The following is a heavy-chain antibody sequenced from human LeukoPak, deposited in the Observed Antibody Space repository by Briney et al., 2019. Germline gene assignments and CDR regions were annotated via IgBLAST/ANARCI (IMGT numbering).Heavy chain of an antibody. V-gene: IGHV3-21*01. CDR2: ISITSSYI. Sequence: PGGSLRLSCAASGPSFTSYSMNWVRQAPGKRLEWVSSISITSSYIYYADSVKGRFTISRDNAKNSLYLQMNSLRAEDTALYYCARFEAVASYFYGMDVWGQGTTVTVSS. CDR3: ARFEAVASYFYGMDV. D-gene: IGHD6-19*01. J-gene: IGHJ6*02. CDR1: GPSFTSYS.